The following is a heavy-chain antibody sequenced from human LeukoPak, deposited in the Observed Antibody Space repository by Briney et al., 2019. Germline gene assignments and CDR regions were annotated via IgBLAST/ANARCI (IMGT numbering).Heavy chain of an antibody. CDR2: INRSGST. Sequence: SETLSLTCAIYGGSFSGYFWSWFRQPPGKGLKWIGEINRSGSTNYNSSLSLKSRVTISVDTSKNQFSLKLSSVTAADTAVYYCAVSAAALFDPWGQGTLVTVSS. CDR3: AVSAAALFDP. CDR1: GGSFSGYF. J-gene: IGHJ5*02. D-gene: IGHD6-6*01. V-gene: IGHV4-34*01.